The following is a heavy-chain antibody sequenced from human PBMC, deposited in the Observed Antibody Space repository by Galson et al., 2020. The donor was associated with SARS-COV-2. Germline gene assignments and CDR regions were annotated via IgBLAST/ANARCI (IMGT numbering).Heavy chain of an antibody. J-gene: IGHJ4*02. CDR2: ISGSGGST. D-gene: IGHD3-3*01. Sequence: GGSLRLSCAASGFTFSSYAMSWVRQAPGKGLEWVSAISGSGGSTYYADSVKGRFTISRDNSTNTLYLQMNSLRAEDTAVYYCAKDSHTLFWSGYSAFDYWGQGTLVTVSS. CDR3: AKDSHTLFWSGYSAFDY. CDR1: GFTFSSYA. V-gene: IGHV3-23*01.